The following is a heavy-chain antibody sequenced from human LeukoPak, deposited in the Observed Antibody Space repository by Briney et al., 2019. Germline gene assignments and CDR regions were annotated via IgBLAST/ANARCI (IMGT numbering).Heavy chain of an antibody. CDR2: INPSGGST. J-gene: IGHJ4*02. CDR3: ARSPQGDFWSGPGFS. Sequence: GASVKVSCKASGYTFTSYYMHWVRQAPGQGLEWMGIINPSGGSTSYAQKFQGRVTMTRDTSTSTVYMELSSLRSEDTAVYYCARSPQGDFWSGPGFSWGQGTLVTVSS. V-gene: IGHV1-46*01. D-gene: IGHD3-3*01. CDR1: GYTFTSYY.